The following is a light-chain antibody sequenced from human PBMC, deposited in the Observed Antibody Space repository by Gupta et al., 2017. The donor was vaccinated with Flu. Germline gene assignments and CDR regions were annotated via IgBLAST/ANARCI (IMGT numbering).Light chain of an antibody. Sequence: QTVVTQEPSFSVSPGGTVTLTCGLSSGSVSTSYYPSWYQQTPGQAPRTLIYNTNTRSSGVPDRFSGSILGNKAALTITGAQSDDESDYYCVLYISSGISVFGGGTKLTVL. J-gene: IGLJ2*01. CDR3: VLYISSGISV. V-gene: IGLV8-61*01. CDR1: SGSVSTSYY. CDR2: NTN.